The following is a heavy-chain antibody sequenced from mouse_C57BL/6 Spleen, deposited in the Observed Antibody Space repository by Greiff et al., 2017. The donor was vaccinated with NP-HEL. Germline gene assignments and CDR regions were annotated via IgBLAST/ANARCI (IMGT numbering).Heavy chain of an antibody. D-gene: IGHD1-1*01. V-gene: IGHV14-4*01. CDR1: GFNIKDDY. J-gene: IGHJ3*01. CDR2: IDPENGDT. CDR3: TTSSVFAY. Sequence: VQLQQSGAELVRPGASVKLSCTASGFNIKDDYMHWVKQRPEQGLEWIGWIDPENGDTEYASKFQGKATITADTSSNTAYLQLSSLTSEDSAVYYCTTSSVFAYWGQGTRVTVAA.